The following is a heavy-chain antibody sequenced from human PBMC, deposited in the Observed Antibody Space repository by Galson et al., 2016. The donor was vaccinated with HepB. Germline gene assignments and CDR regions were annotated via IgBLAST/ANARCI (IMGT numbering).Heavy chain of an antibody. V-gene: IGHV1-18*01. Sequence: SVKVSCKASGYPFTSYGITWVRQAPGQGLEWMGWISAYNGNTYYAQKLQGRVTMTTDTSTSTAYMELRSLRSDDTAMYYCARLQIRVETSYHWYFDLWGRGTLVTVSS. D-gene: IGHD2-21*02. CDR2: ISAYNGNT. CDR3: ARLQIRVETSYHWYFDL. CDR1: GYPFTSYG. J-gene: IGHJ2*01.